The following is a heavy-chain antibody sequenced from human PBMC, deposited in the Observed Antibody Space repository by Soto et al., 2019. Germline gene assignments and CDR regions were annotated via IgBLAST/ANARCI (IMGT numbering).Heavy chain of an antibody. CDR1: GFTFDDYA. CDR2: ISWNSGSI. J-gene: IGHJ6*02. CDR3: AKGYCSSTSCYPAGMDV. V-gene: IGHV3-9*01. D-gene: IGHD2-2*01. Sequence: GGSLRLSCAASGFTFDDYAMHWVRQAPGKGLEWVSGISWNSGSIGYADSVKGRFTISRDNAKNSLYLQMNSLRAEDTALYYCAKGYCSSTSCYPAGMDVWGQGTTVTVS.